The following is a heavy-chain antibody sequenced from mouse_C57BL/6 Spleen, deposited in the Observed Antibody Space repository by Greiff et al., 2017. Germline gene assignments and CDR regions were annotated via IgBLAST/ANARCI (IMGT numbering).Heavy chain of an antibody. CDR2: IYPGSGNT. CDR3: ARRGAGPDYAMDY. V-gene: IGHV1-76*01. CDR1: GYTFTDYY. Sequence: QVQLQESGAELVRPGASVKLSCKASGYTFTDYYINWVKQRPGQGLEWIARIYPGSGNTYYNEKFKGKATLTAEKSSSTAYMQLSSLTSEDSAVYFCARRGAGPDYAMDYWGQGTSVTVSS. J-gene: IGHJ4*01.